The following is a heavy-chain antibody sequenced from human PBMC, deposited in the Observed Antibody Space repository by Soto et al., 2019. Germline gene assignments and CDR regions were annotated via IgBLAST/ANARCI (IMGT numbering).Heavy chain of an antibody. CDR2: IIPIFGTA. CDR1: GGTFSSYA. V-gene: IGHV1-69*06. D-gene: IGHD6-13*01. CDR3: ARDRLKSSSRVGPFNWFDP. J-gene: IGHJ5*02. Sequence: QVQLVQSGAEVKKPGSSVKVSCKASGGTFSSYAISWVRQAPGQGLEWMGGIIPIFGTANYEQKFQGRVTITADKSTSTAYMELSSLRSEDTAVSYCARDRLKSSSRVGPFNWFDPWGQGTLCTVSS.